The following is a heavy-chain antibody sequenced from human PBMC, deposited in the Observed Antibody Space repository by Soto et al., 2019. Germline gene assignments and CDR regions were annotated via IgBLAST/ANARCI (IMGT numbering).Heavy chain of an antibody. D-gene: IGHD2-15*01. Sequence: LSLTCTVSGGSISSYYWSWIRQPPGKGLEWIGYIYYSGSTNYNPSLKSRVTISVDTSKNQFSLKLSSVTAADTAVYYCARAYCSGGSCYSAGGFDPWGQGTLVTVSS. V-gene: IGHV4-59*01. CDR3: ARAYCSGGSCYSAGGFDP. J-gene: IGHJ5*02. CDR1: GGSISSYY. CDR2: IYYSGST.